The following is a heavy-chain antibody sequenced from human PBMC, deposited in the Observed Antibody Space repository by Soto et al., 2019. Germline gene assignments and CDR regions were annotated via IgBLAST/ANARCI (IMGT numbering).Heavy chain of an antibody. D-gene: IGHD2-15*01. J-gene: IGHJ6*02. V-gene: IGHV1-8*01. CDR1: GYTFTSYD. CDR2: MNPNSGNT. CDR3: ARVDCSGGSCYSGFSYYYGMDV. Sequence: QVQLVQSGAEVKKPGASVKVSCKASGYTFTSYDINWVRQATGQGLEWMGWMNPNSGNTGYAQKFQGRVTMTRNTSISTAYMELSSLRSEDTAVYYCARVDCSGGSCYSGFSYYYGMDVCGQGTTVTVSS.